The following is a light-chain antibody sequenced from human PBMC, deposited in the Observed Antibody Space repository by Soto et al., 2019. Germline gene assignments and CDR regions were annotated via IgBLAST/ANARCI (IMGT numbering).Light chain of an antibody. CDR3: SSYTSSSSYV. J-gene: IGLJ1*01. CDR1: SSDVGAYNY. V-gene: IGLV2-14*01. Sequence: QSALTQPASVSGSPGQSITISCTGTSSDVGAYNYVSWYQQHPGKAPKLMIYEVSNRPSGVSNRFSGSKSGNMASLTIFGLQAEDEADYYCSSYTSSSSYVFGTAPKVTVL. CDR2: EVS.